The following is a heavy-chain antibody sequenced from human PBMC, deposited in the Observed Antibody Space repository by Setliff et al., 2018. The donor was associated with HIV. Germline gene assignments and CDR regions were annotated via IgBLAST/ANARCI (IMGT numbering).Heavy chain of an antibody. D-gene: IGHD3-22*01. CDR1: GFTFNHYA. J-gene: IGHJ4*02. CDR2: TIPMSDIP. Sequence: ASVKVSCKASGFTFNHYALSWVRQAPGQRPEWMGGTIPMSDIPNYPQNFQGRVTITADHSTTTTYMELSSLSSEDTAVYYCVRVGPWYYGRSGYLASWDYWGQGTQVTVSS. V-gene: IGHV1-69*10. CDR3: VRVGPWYYGRSGYLASWDY.